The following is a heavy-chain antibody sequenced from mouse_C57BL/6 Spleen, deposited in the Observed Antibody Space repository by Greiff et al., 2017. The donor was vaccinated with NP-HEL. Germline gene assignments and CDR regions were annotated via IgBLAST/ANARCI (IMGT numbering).Heavy chain of an antibody. D-gene: IGHD1-1*01. CDR2: INYDGSST. CDR1: GFTFSDYY. V-gene: IGHV5-16*01. CDR3: ARDTKGGFDY. Sequence: EVNVVESEGGLVQPGSSMKLSCTASGFTFSDYYMAWVRQVPEKGLEWVANINYDGSSTYYLDSLKSRFIISRDNAKNILYLQLSSLKSEDTATYYCARDTKGGFDYWGQGTTLTVSS. J-gene: IGHJ2*01.